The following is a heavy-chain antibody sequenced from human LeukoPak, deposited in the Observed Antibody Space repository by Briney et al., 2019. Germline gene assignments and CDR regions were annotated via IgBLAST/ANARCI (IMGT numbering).Heavy chain of an antibody. CDR2: INSDGSST. J-gene: IGHJ4*02. CDR3: ARAKGQSSSWYIY. D-gene: IGHD6-13*01. CDR1: GVIFDDYA. Sequence: PGRSLRLSCAASGVIFDDYAMHWVRQAPGKGLVWVSRINSDGSSTSYADSVKGRFTISRDNAKNTLYLQMNSLRAEDMAVYYRARAKGQSSSWYIYWGQGTLVTVSS. V-gene: IGHV3-74*01.